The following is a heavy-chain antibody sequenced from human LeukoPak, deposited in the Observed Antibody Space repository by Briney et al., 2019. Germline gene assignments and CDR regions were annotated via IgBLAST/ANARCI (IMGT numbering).Heavy chain of an antibody. D-gene: IGHD6-19*01. CDR1: GFTFGSYW. CDR2: INSDGSST. J-gene: IGHJ4*02. V-gene: IGHV3-74*01. CDR3: ARGGIEVAGYVEF. Sequence: GGSLRLSCAASGFTFGSYWMHWVRQAPGKGLVWVSRINSDGSSTTYADSVKGRFTISRDNAKNTLYLQMNSLRAEDTAVYYCARGGIEVAGYVEFWGQGTLATVSS.